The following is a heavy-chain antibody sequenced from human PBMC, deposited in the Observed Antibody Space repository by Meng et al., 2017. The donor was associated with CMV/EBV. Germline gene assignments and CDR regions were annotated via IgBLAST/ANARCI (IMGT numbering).Heavy chain of an antibody. CDR2: ISYDGSNK. J-gene: IGHJ5*02. Sequence: VGLVGSGGGVVQPGSALRLSCASFGFTFSSYAMHWVRQAPGKGLEWVAVISYDGSNKYYADSVKGRFTISRDNSKNTLYLQMNSLRAEDTAVYYCAPGWFDPWGQGTLVTVSS. CDR1: GFTFSSYA. V-gene: IGHV3-30-3*01. CDR3: APGWFDP.